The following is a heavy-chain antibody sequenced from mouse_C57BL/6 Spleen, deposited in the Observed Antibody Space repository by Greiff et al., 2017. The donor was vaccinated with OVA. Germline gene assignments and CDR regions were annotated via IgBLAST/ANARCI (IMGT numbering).Heavy chain of an antibody. V-gene: IGHV1-7*01. Sequence: VQLQESGAELAKPGASVKLSCKASGYTFTSYWMHWVKPRPGQGLEWIGYINPSRGNTKYNQKFKDKATLTADKSSSTAYMQLSSLTYEDSSVYYCARTFSSYGSWYFDVWGTGTTVTVSS. J-gene: IGHJ1*03. CDR1: GYTFTSYW. D-gene: IGHD1-1*01. CDR2: INPSRGNT. CDR3: ARTFSSYGSWYFDV.